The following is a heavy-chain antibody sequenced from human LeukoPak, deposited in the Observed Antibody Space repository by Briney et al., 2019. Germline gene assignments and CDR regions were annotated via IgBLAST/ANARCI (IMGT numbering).Heavy chain of an antibody. CDR3: AREGGIVVVPAGIAHDAFDI. D-gene: IGHD2-2*02. V-gene: IGHV1-2*02. CDR2: INPNSGGT. CDR1: EYTFTGYY. J-gene: IGHJ3*02. Sequence: GASVKVSCKASEYTFTGYYMHWVRQAPGQGLEWMGWINPNSGGTNYAQKFQGRVTMTRDTSISTAYMELSRLRSDDTAVYYCAREGGIVVVPAGIAHDAFDIWGQGTMVTVSS.